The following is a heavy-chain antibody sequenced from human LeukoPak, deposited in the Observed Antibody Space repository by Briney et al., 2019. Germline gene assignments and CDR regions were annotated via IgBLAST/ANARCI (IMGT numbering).Heavy chain of an antibody. CDR3: ARDFMAVSSGATAL. Sequence: SQTLSLTCTVSGGSISSGSYYWSWTRQPAGKGLEWIGRIYTSGSTNYNPSLKSRVTISVDTSKNQFSLKLSSVTAADTAVYYCARDFMAVSSGATALWGQGTLVTVSS. D-gene: IGHD3-10*01. J-gene: IGHJ4*02. V-gene: IGHV4-61*02. CDR2: IYTSGST. CDR1: GGSISSGSYY.